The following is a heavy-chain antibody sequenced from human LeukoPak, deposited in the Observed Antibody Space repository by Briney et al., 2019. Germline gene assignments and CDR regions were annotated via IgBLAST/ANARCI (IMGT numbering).Heavy chain of an antibody. J-gene: IGHJ3*02. CDR2: ISSSSSYI. D-gene: IGHD3-22*01. V-gene: IGHV3-21*01. Sequence: PGGSLRLSCAASGFPFSSYSMNWVRQAPGKGLEWVSSISSSSSYIYYADSVKGRFTISRDNAKNSLYLQMNSLRAEDTAVYYCARDQSSGYPHDAFGIWGQGTMVTVSS. CDR1: GFPFSSYS. CDR3: ARDQSSGYPHDAFGI.